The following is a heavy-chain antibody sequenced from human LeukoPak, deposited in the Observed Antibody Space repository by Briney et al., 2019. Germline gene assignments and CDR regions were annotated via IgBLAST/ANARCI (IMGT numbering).Heavy chain of an antibody. Sequence: SETLSLTCTVSGGSISSYYWSWIRQPPGKGLEGIGYIYYSGTTNYNPSLKSRVTISVDTSKNQFSLKLSSVTAADTAVYYCAREDYCSGGSCYLGYFQHWGQGTLVTASS. CDR2: IYYSGTT. J-gene: IGHJ1*01. D-gene: IGHD2-15*01. CDR3: AREDYCSGGSCYLGYFQH. CDR1: GGSISSYY. V-gene: IGHV4-59*01.